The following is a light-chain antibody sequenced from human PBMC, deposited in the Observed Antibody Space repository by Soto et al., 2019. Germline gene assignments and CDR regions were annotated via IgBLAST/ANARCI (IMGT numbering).Light chain of an antibody. CDR2: EVA. CDR1: SSDIGFYNY. Sequence: QSALTQPASVSGSPGQSITISCTGTSSDIGFYNYVSWYQQHPGNAPRLIIFEVAKRPSGVSSRFSGSKSGNTASLTISGLQAEDEADYHCSSYTNTSPLYVFGTGTKLT. CDR3: SSYTNTSPLYV. J-gene: IGLJ1*01. V-gene: IGLV2-14*01.